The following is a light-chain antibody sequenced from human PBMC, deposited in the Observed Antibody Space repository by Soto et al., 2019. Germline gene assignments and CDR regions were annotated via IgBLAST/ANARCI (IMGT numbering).Light chain of an antibody. J-gene: IGKJ2*01. CDR1: QSVSSP. CDR2: DTS. V-gene: IGKV3-11*01. Sequence: EIVLTQSPVTLSLSPGERATLSCRASQSVSSPLAWYQQNPGQAPRLLIYDTSTKATGSPARFSGSGAGTNFSPTSSRLEPEDFAVYYCQQRGNRPRTFGQGTKLEIK. CDR3: QQRGNRPRT.